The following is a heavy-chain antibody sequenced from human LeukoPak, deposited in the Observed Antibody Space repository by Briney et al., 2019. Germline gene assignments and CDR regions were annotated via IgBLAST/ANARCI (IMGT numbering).Heavy chain of an antibody. CDR3: ARDDPGDYGPYFDY. Sequence: ASVKVSCKASGYTFTSYGISWVRQAPGQGVEWMGWIIAYNGNTNYAQKLQGRVTMTTDTSTSTAYMELRSLRSDDTAVYYCARDDPGDYGPYFDYWGQGTLVTVSS. V-gene: IGHV1-18*01. J-gene: IGHJ4*02. D-gene: IGHD4-17*01. CDR2: IIAYNGNT. CDR1: GYTFTSYG.